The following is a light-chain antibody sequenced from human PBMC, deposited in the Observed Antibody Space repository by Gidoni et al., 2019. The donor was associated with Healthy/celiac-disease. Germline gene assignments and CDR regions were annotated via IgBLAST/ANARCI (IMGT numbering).Light chain of an antibody. J-gene: IGLJ1*01. CDR2: KDS. CDR1: ALPKQY. CDR3: QSADSSGTYV. Sequence: SYELTHPPSVSVSPGQTARITCSGDALPKQYAYWYQQKPGQAPVLVIYKDSDRPSGIPERFSGASSGTTVTLTIRVVQEEDEADYYCQSADSSGTYVFGTGTKVTVL. V-gene: IGLV3-25*03.